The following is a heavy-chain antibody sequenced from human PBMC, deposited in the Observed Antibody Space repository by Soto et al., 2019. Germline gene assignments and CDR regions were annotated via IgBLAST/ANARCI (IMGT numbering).Heavy chain of an antibody. J-gene: IGHJ6*02. D-gene: IGHD3-22*01. CDR1: GGSISSGDYY. V-gene: IGHV4-30-4*01. Sequence: PSETLSLTCTVSGGSISSGDYYWSWIRQPPGKGLEWIGYIYYSVSTYYHPSLKSRVTISVDTSKNQFSLKLSSVTAADTAVYYCARAGDSSGYYYYYYGMDVWGQGTTVTVSS. CDR2: IYYSVST. CDR3: ARAGDSSGYYYYYYGMDV.